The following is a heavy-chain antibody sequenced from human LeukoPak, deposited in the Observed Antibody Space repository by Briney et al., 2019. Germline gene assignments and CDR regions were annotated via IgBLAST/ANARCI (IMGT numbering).Heavy chain of an antibody. CDR3: AKRSYCSSSSCFFDP. V-gene: IGHV3-23*01. J-gene: IGHJ5*02. CDR2: ISSNGVST. CDR1: GFTFSSYA. Sequence: GGSLRLSCAASGFTFSSYAMSWVRQAPGKGLEWVSTISSNGVSTYYADSVSGRFTISRDNSKNTLYLQMNTLRVEDTALYYCAKRSYCSSSSCFFDPWGQGTLVTVSS. D-gene: IGHD2-2*01.